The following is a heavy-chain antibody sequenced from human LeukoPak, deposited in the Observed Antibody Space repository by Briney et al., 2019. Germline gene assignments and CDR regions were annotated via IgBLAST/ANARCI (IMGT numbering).Heavy chain of an antibody. Sequence: GGSLRLSCAASGFTFSSYAMHWVRQAPGKGLEWVAVISYDGSNKYYADSVKGRFTISRDNSKNTLYLQMNSLRAEDTAVYYCARDRGIVVVPAAIRWWFDPWGQGTLVTVSS. CDR1: GFTFSSYA. CDR3: ARDRGIVVVPAAIRWWFDP. D-gene: IGHD2-2*01. V-gene: IGHV3-30-3*01. J-gene: IGHJ5*02. CDR2: ISYDGSNK.